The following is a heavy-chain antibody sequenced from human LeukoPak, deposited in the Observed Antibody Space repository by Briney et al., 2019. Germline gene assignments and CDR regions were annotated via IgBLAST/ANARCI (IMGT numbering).Heavy chain of an antibody. J-gene: IGHJ3*02. D-gene: IGHD1-14*01. CDR2: IWYDGSNK. CDR3: AKRTGGAFDI. CDR1: GFTFSSYG. V-gene: IGHV3-33*06. Sequence: PGRSLRLSCAASGFTFSSYGMHWVRQAPGKGLEWVAVIWYDGSNKYYADSVKGRFTISRDNSKNTLYLQMNSLRAEDTAVFYCAKRTGGAFDIWGQGTMVTVSS.